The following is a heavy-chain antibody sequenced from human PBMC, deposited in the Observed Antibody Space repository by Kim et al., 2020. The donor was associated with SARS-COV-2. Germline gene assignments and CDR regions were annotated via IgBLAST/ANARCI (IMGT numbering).Heavy chain of an antibody. CDR3: AKESRVLWFGELLYHYYYYGMDV. CDR1: GFTFSSYG. J-gene: IGHJ6*02. Sequence: GGSLRLSCAASGFTFSSYGMHWVRQAPGKGLEWVAVISYDGSNKYYADSVKGRFTISRDNSKNTLYLQMNSLRAEDTAVYYCAKESRVLWFGELLYHYYYYGMDVWGQGTTVTVSS. CDR2: ISYDGSNK. D-gene: IGHD3-10*01. V-gene: IGHV3-30*18.